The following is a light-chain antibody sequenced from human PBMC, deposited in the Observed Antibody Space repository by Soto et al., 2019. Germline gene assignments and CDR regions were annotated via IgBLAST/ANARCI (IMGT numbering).Light chain of an antibody. CDR3: QSADSSGSHVV. CDR1: ALPKQY. Sequence: SYELTQPPSVSVSPGQTARITCFGDALPKQYAYWYQQKAGQAPVMVIYKDTERPAGTPERFSGSNSGTTVTLTITGVQAEDEADYHCQSADSSGSHVVFGGGTKLTVL. CDR2: KDT. V-gene: IGLV3-25*03. J-gene: IGLJ3*02.